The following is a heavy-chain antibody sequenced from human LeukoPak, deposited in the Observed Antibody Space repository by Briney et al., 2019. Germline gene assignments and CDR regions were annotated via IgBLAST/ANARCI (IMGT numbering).Heavy chain of an antibody. V-gene: IGHV1-2*06. CDR3: AXGAYGSGSYYSXWFDP. D-gene: IGHD3-10*01. CDR1: GYTFTGYY. Sequence: ASVKVSCKASGYTFTGYYMHWVRQAPGQGLEWMGRINPNSGGTNYAQKFQGRVTMTRDTSISTAYMELSRLRSDDTAVYYCAXGAYGSGSYYSXWFDPLGPGNPGXXLL. CDR2: INPNSGGT. J-gene: IGHJ5*02.